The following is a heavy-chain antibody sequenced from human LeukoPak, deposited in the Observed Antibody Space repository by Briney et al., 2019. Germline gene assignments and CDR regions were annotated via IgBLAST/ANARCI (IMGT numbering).Heavy chain of an antibody. Sequence: GASVKVSCKASGYTFTSYGISWVRQAPGQGLEWMGGIIPIFGTANYAQKFQGRVTITADESTSTAYMELSSLRSEDTAVYYCARDGADYYDSSGYYYFDYWGQGTLVTVSS. CDR3: ARDGADYYDSSGYYYFDY. CDR2: IIPIFGTA. CDR1: GYTFTSYG. V-gene: IGHV1-69*13. J-gene: IGHJ4*02. D-gene: IGHD3-22*01.